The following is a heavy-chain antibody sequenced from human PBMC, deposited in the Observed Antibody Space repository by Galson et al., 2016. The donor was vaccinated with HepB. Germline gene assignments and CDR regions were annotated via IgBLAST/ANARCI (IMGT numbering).Heavy chain of an antibody. D-gene: IGHD1-26*01. CDR1: SDSVKSDY. Sequence: ETLSLTCTVSSDSVKSDYWSWIRQPPGKGLEWIGYFFYSGTTTTYNHSLEGRATITVDPSKHQIFLALTSVTAADTAVYYCARKHRSGSYYGGVSAFFDPWGQGVLVTVAS. CDR3: ARKHRSGSYYGGVSAFFDP. CDR2: FFYSGTTT. V-gene: IGHV4-59*02. J-gene: IGHJ5*02.